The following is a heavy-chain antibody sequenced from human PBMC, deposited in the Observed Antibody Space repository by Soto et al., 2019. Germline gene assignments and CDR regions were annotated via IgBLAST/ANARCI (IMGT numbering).Heavy chain of an antibody. CDR3: AHMGYTNGYVNY. CDR2: IYWDEDK. CDR1: GFSLSTIGVG. V-gene: IGHV2-5*02. J-gene: IGHJ4*02. Sequence: SGPTLVNPTQTLTLTCSFSGFSLSTIGVGVGWIRQPPGKALEWLAVIYWDEDKSHSPSLKSRLTITKGTSKNQVVLTVTNMDPVDTATYYCAHMGYTNGYVNYWGQGTLVTVS. D-gene: IGHD2-8*01.